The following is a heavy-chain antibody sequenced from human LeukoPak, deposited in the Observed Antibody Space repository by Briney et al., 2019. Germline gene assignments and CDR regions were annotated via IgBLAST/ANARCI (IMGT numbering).Heavy chain of an antibody. CDR2: INPNSGGT. V-gene: IGHV1-2*02. CDR1: RYTFTGSY. Sequence: ASVTVSCKASRYTFTGSYIHWVRQAPGQGLEWMGWINPNSGGTNYAQKFQDRVTMTRDTSISTAYMELSRLRSDDTAVYYCARGESWTLYYMDGWVKGTTVTVSS. D-gene: IGHD6-13*01. CDR3: ARGESWTLYYMDG. J-gene: IGHJ6*03.